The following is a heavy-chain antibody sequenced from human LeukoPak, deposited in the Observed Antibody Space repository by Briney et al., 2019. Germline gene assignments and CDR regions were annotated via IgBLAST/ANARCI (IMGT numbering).Heavy chain of an antibody. V-gene: IGHV1-58*02. CDR3: AAEVAVAGTTLDY. Sequence: SVKVSCKASGFTFTSSAMQWVRQARGQRLEWIGWIVVCSGNTNYAQKFQERVTITRDMSTSTAYMELSSLRSEDTAVYYCAAEVAVAGTTLDYWGQGTLVTVSS. D-gene: IGHD6-19*01. CDR2: IVVCSGNT. J-gene: IGHJ4*02. CDR1: GFTFTSSA.